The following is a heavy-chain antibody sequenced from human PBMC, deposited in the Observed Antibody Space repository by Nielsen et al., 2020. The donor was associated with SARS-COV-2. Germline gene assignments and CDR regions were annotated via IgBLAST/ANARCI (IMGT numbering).Heavy chain of an antibody. CDR3: ARGGASRGWPTGFDY. V-gene: IGHV4-39*07. CDR2: IYYSGST. CDR1: GGSISSSSYY. Sequence: SETLSLTCTVSGGSISSSSYYWGWIRQPPGKGLEWIGSIYYSGSTYYNPSLKSRVTISVDTSKNQFSLKLSSVTAADTAVYYCARGGASRGWPTGFDYWGQGTLVTVSS. J-gene: IGHJ4*02. D-gene: IGHD6-19*01.